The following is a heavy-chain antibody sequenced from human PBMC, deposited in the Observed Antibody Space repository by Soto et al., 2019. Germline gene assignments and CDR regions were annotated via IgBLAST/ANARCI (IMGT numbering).Heavy chain of an antibody. Sequence: SETLSLTCTVSGGSISSYYWSWIRQPPGKGLEWIGYIYYSGSTNYDPSLKSRVTISVDTSKNQFSLKLSSVTAADTAVYYCARRYGGAFDIWGQGTMVTVSS. CDR1: GGSISSYY. J-gene: IGHJ3*02. CDR3: ARRYGGAFDI. V-gene: IGHV4-59*08. D-gene: IGHD3-10*01. CDR2: IYYSGST.